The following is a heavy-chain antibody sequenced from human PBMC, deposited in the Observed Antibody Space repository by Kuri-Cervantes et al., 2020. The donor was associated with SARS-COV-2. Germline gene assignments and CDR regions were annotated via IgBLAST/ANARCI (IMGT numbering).Heavy chain of an antibody. J-gene: IGHJ4*02. CDR1: GFTYSNYA. CDR3: ASNRNSRDGYHYPFDY. V-gene: IGHV3-30*04. CDR2: ISFDGSNK. D-gene: IGHD5-24*01. Sequence: GESLKISCVAAGFTYSNYAMHWVRPAPGEGLEWVSGISFDGSNKFYADSVKGRFTISRDNSQNTLFLQVDSLRAEDTAIYYCASNRNSRDGYHYPFDYWGQGTVVTVSS.